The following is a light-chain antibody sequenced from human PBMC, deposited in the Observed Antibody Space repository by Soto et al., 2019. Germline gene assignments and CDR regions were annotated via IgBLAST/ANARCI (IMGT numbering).Light chain of an antibody. J-gene: IGLJ1*01. CDR1: SSDVGGYNY. CDR2: EVS. Sequence: QSALTQPASVSGSPGQPFTISCTGTSSDVGGYNYVSWYQQHPGKAPKLMIYEVSNRPSGVSNRFSGSKSGNTASLTISGLQAEDEADYYCSSYTSSSTLSYVFGTGTKLTVL. CDR3: SSYTSSSTLSYV. V-gene: IGLV2-14*01.